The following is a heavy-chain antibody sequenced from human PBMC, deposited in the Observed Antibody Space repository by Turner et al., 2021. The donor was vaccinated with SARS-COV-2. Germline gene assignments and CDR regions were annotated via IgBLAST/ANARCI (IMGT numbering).Heavy chain of an antibody. CDR3: ARLHTSSWYFDY. D-gene: IGHD6-13*01. CDR2: IKQDGSEK. CDR1: GFTFSSYW. Sequence: EVQRLGSGGGWVRPGGSLRLSGAASGFTFSSYWLSWVRQAPGKGLEWVANIKQDGSEKYYVDSVKGRFTISRDNAKNSLYLQMNSLRAEDTAVYYCARLHTSSWYFDYWGQGTLVTVSS. J-gene: IGHJ4*02. V-gene: IGHV3-7*03.